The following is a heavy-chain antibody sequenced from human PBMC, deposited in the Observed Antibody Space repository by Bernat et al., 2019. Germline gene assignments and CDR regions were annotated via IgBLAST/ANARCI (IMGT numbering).Heavy chain of an antibody. D-gene: IGHD6-25*01. CDR1: GFTFSNYW. CDR2: TNNDGNQK. V-gene: IGHV3-7*03. CDR3: ARDIWAAVS. J-gene: IGHJ5*02. Sequence: EVQLVESGGGLVQPGGSLRLSCAASGFTFSNYWMRWVRQAPGKGLEWVANTNNDGNQKYYVDSVKGRFTISRDNAKNSLYLQMNSLRVEDTAVYYCARDIWAAVSWSQGTLVTVSS.